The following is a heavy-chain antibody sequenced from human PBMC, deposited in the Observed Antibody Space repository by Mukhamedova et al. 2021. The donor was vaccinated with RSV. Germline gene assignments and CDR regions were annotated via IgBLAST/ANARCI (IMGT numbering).Heavy chain of an antibody. Sequence: AEYMGGRFTISRDNAKNTLYLQMNSLRAEDSAVYYCARDAVSSSYDSCGQGTLVTVSS. J-gene: IGHJ5*01. CDR3: ARDAVSSSYDS. V-gene: IGHV3-74*01. D-gene: IGHD6-19*01.